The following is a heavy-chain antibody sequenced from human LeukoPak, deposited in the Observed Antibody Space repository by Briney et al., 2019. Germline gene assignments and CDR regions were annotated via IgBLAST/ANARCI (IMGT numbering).Heavy chain of an antibody. CDR2: INPNSGGT. Sequence: GASVKVSCKASGYTFTSYYMHWVRQAPGQGLEWMGWINPNSGGTNYAQKFQGRVTMTRDTSISTAYMELSRLRSDDTAVYYCARVRVPPNYYDSSGYPPSRKPAAFDIWGQGTMVTVSS. V-gene: IGHV1-2*02. CDR1: GYTFTSYY. CDR3: ARVRVPPNYYDSSGYPPSRKPAAFDI. J-gene: IGHJ3*02. D-gene: IGHD3-22*01.